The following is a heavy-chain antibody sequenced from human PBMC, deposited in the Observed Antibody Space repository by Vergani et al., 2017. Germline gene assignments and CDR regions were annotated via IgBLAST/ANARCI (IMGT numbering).Heavy chain of an antibody. CDR1: GGSISSCGYY. D-gene: IGHD6-19*01. CDR3: ARGQLTVAGTRGIDY. V-gene: IGHV4-31*03. J-gene: IGHJ4*02. Sequence: QVQLQESGPGLVKPSQTLSLTCTVSGGSISSCGYYWSCIRQHPGKGLEWIGYIYYSGSTYYNPSLKSRVTISVDTSKNQFSLKLSSVTAADTAVYYCARGQLTVAGTRGIDYWGQGTLVTVSS. CDR2: IYYSGST.